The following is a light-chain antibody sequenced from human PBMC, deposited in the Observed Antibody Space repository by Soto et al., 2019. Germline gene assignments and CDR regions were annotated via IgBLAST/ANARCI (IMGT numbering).Light chain of an antibody. CDR3: QQLNSYPVN. J-gene: IGKJ4*01. CDR1: QGISSY. Sequence: DIQLTQSPSFLSASVGDRVTITCRASQGISSYLAWYQQKPGKAPKLLIYAASTLQSGAASTFSGSGSGTEFTLTISSPQPEDFATYYCQQLNSYPVNFGGGTKVEIK. CDR2: AAS. V-gene: IGKV1-9*01.